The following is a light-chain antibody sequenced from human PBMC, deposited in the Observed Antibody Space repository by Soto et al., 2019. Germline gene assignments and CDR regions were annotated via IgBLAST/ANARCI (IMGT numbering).Light chain of an antibody. CDR2: DAS. CDR3: QQRSSWPPIT. CDR1: QSVSSSY. V-gene: IGKV3D-20*02. Sequence: EIVLTQSPGTLSLSPGERATVSCRASQSVSSSYLAWYQQKPGQAPRLLIYDASNRATGIPARFSGSGSGTDFTLTISSLEPEDFAVYYCQQRSSWPPITFGQGTRLEIK. J-gene: IGKJ5*01.